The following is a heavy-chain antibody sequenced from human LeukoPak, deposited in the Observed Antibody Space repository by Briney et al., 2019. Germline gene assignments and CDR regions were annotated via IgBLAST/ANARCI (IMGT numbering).Heavy chain of an antibody. J-gene: IGHJ6*04. CDR2: FDPEDGET. D-gene: IGHD2-15*01. Sequence: ASVEVSCKVSGYTLTELSMHWVRQAPGKGLEWMGGFDPEDGETIYAQKFQGRVTMTEDTSTDTAYMELSSLRSEDTAVYYCATDGYCSGGSCYRSYYCGMDVWGKGTTVTVSS. CDR3: ATDGYCSGGSCYRSYYCGMDV. CDR1: GYTLTELS. V-gene: IGHV1-24*01.